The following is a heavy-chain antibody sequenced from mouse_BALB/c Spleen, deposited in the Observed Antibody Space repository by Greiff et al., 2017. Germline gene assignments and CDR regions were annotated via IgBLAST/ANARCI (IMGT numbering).Heavy chain of an antibody. J-gene: IGHJ2*01. V-gene: IGHV3-2*02. CDR3: ARYYYGSSYFEY. CDR1: GYSITSYYA. CDR2: ISYSGST. Sequence: DVKLQESGPGLVKPSQSLSLSCTASGYSITSYYARNWIRQLPGNKLEWMGYISYSGSTSYNPSFKSRTSITRDTSKNQFFLQLNSVTTEDTATYYCARYYYGSSYFEYWGQGTTLTVSS. D-gene: IGHD1-1*01.